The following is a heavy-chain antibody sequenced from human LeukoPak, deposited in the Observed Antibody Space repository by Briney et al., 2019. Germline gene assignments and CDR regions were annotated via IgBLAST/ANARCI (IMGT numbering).Heavy chain of an antibody. CDR2: IGDSGDGT. CDR1: GFTFSNYA. D-gene: IGHD5-12*01. J-gene: IGHJ4*02. CDR3: AKYRQWLLRDPLFDY. Sequence: GSLRLSCVASGFTFSNYAMSWVRQAPGKGLEWVSVIGDSGDGTYYAASVKGRFTISRDNSKNSLYLQMNSLRGEDTAVYYCAKYRQWLLRDPLFDYWGQGTLVTVSS. V-gene: IGHV3-23*01.